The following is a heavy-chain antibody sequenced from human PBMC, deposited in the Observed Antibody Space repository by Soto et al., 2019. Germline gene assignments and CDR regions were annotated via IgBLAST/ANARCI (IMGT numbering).Heavy chain of an antibody. J-gene: IGHJ6*02. V-gene: IGHV1-2*04. D-gene: IGHD2-8*01. CDR3: ARGHSTDCSNGVCSFFYNHEMDV. CDR2: INPKSGGT. Sequence: QVVLLQSGTEVKRPGSSVKVSCKASGYSFTDYHIHWVRQAPGQGLEWLGRINPKSGGTSTAQKFQGWVTMTRDRSISTVYMELTRLRSDDTAVYFCARGHSTDCSNGVCSFFYNHEMDVWGQGTTVTVSS. CDR1: GYSFTDYH.